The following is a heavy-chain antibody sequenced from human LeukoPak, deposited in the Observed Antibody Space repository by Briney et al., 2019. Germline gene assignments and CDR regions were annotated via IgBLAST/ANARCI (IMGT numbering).Heavy chain of an antibody. V-gene: IGHV3-23*01. CDR3: AKGICSGWSYFDY. J-gene: IGHJ4*01. CDR2: LSGSCITP. CDR1: GFTFSNSA. D-gene: IGHD6-19*01. Sequence: GVLRLYCAASGFTFSNSAMSWVRQAPGKGLEWVSTLSGSCITPYYADTVKGRFTISRDNSKNTLYLQMNSLRAEDTAVYYCAKGICSGWSYFDYWGHGTLVTVSS.